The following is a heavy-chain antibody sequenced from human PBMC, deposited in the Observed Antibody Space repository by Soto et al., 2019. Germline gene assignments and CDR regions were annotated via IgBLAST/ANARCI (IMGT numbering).Heavy chain of an antibody. CDR3: AKADYYDSSGPIDY. J-gene: IGHJ4*02. CDR1: GFTFSSYG. Sequence: GSLRLSCAASGFTFSSYGMHWVRQAPGKGLEWVSAISGSGGSTYYADSVKGRFTISRDNSKNTLYLQMNSLRAEDTAVYYCAKADYYDSSGPIDYWGQGTLVTVSS. V-gene: IGHV3-23*01. D-gene: IGHD3-22*01. CDR2: ISGSGGST.